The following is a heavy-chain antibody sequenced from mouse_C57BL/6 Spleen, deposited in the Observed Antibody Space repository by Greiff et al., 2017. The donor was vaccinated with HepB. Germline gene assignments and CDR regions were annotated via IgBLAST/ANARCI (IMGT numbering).Heavy chain of an antibody. J-gene: IGHJ2*01. D-gene: IGHD1-1*01. CDR1: GYTFTSYW. V-gene: IGHV1-53*01. CDR3: ARSPLITTVVAKDFDY. CDR2: INPSNGGT. Sequence: QVQLQQSGTELVKPGASVKLSCKASGYTFTSYWMHWVKQRPGQGLEWIGNINPSNGGTNYNEKFKSKATLTVDKSSSTAYMQLSSLTSEDSAVYYCARSPLITTVVAKDFDYWGQGTTLTVSS.